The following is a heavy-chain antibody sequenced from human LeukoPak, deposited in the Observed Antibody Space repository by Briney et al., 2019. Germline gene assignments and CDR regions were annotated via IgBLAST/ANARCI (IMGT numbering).Heavy chain of an antibody. CDR1: GFTFSNYW. D-gene: IGHD3-10*01. J-gene: IGHJ4*02. Sequence: GGSLRLSCAASGFTFSNYWMHWVRQAPGKGLVWVSRIKTDGSSTSYADSVEGRFTISRDNAKNTLFLHMNSLTAEDTAVYYCTRDRGSGSWGDYWGQGTLVTVSS. V-gene: IGHV3-74*01. CDR3: TRDRGSGSWGDY. CDR2: IKTDGSST.